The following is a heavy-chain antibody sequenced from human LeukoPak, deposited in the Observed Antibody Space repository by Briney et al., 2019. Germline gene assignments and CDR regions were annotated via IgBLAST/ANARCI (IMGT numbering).Heavy chain of an antibody. CDR3: ARSPRFSIGATGTFDY. D-gene: IGHD6-13*01. Sequence: GGSLRLSCAASGFTFSSYWMHWVRQAPGKGLVWVSRINSDGSSTRYADSVKGRFTISRDNANNTLYRQMNSLRAEDTAVYYCARSPRFSIGATGTFDYWGQGALVTVSS. J-gene: IGHJ4*02. V-gene: IGHV3-74*01. CDR1: GFTFSSYW. CDR2: INSDGSST.